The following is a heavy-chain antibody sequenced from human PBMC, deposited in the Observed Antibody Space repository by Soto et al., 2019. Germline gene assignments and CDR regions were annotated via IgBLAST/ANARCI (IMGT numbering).Heavy chain of an antibody. J-gene: IGHJ3*02. D-gene: IGHD1-26*01. CDR1: GGTFSSYA. CDR2: IIPIFGTA. CDR3: ARSPVVYSGSYAAFDI. Sequence: SVKVSCKASGGTFSSYAISWVRQAPGQGLEWMGGIIPIFGTANYAQKFQGRVTITADESTSTAYMELSSLRSEDTAVYYCARSPVVYSGSYAAFDIWGQGTMVTVSS. V-gene: IGHV1-69*13.